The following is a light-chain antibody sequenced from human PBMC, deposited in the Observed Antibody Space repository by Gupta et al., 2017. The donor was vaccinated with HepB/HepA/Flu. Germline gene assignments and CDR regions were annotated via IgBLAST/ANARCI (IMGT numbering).Light chain of an antibody. V-gene: IGKV1-5*03. J-gene: IGKJ1*01. CDR2: KAS. CDR1: QSISSW. CDR3: QQYNDYSWT. Sequence: DIQMTQSPSTLSASVGDRVTIPCRATQSISSWLAWYQQKPGKAPKVLIYKASNLESGVPSRFSGSGSGTEFTLTISSLQPDDFATYYCQQYNDYSWTFGQGTKVEI.